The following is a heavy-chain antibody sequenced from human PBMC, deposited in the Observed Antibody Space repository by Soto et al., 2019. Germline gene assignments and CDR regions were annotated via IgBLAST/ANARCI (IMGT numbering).Heavy chain of an antibody. CDR3: ASEPAVRYCSGGSCYSMMRRDAFDI. J-gene: IGHJ3*02. CDR2: ISSSSSTI. V-gene: IGHV3-48*01. D-gene: IGHD2-15*01. Sequence: PGGSLRLSCAASGFTFSSYGMNWVRQAPGKGLEWVSYISSSSSTIYYADSVKGRFTISRDNAKNSLYLQMNSLRAEDTAVYYCASEPAVRYCSGGSCYSMMRRDAFDIWGQGTMVTVSS. CDR1: GFTFSSYG.